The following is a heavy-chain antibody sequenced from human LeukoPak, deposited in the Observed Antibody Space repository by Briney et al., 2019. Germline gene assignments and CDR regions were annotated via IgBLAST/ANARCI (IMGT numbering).Heavy chain of an antibody. Sequence: PGGSLRLPCAASGFTVSGNYISWLRPAPGRGRPRVSVIYITNTTYYPDSVQGRSTLSRENSKNALYLQMHSLRAEDTAVYYCARGVYYYDSSGYYYAEYFQHWGQGTLVTVSS. CDR1: GFTVSGNY. CDR2: IYITNTT. D-gene: IGHD3-22*01. CDR3: ARGVYYYDSSGYYYAEYFQH. J-gene: IGHJ1*01. V-gene: IGHV3-53*01.